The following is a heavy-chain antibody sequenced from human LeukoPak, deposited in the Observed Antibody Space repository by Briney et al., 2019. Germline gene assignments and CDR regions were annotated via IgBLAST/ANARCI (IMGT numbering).Heavy chain of an antibody. Sequence: SETLSLTCTVSGGSTSFYYWSWIPHPPGKGLEGIVYIDYSGSTNENPSLESRITISENTSKNQFSQKLSSGTAEDTAVYYWGREARIAQIDYWGQGTLVTVSS. CDR1: GGSTSFYY. CDR2: IDYSGST. CDR3: GREARIAQIDY. V-gene: IGHV4-59*01. D-gene: IGHD6-13*01. J-gene: IGHJ4*02.